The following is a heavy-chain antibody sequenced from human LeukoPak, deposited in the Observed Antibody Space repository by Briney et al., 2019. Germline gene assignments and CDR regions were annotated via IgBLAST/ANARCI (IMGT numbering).Heavy chain of an antibody. V-gene: IGHV4-34*01. D-gene: IGHD3-3*01. CDR1: GGSFSGYY. J-gene: IGHJ4*02. Sequence: PSETLSLTCAVYGGSFSGYYWSWIRQPPGKGLEWIGEINHSGSTNYNPSLKSRVTISVDTSKNQFSLKLSSVTAADTAVYYCAREARTIFGVVTLIFDYWGQGTLVTVSS. CDR2: INHSGST. CDR3: AREARTIFGVVTLIFDY.